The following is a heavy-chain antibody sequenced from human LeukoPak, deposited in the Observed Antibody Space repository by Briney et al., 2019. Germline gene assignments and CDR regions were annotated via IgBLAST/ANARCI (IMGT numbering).Heavy chain of an antibody. Sequence: KTSETLSLTCTVSGGSISSSSYYWGWIRQPPGKGLEWIGSIYYSGSTYYNPSLKSRVTISVDTSKNQFSLKLSSVTAADTAVYYCARYCSGGGYWDAFDIWGQGTMVTVSS. J-gene: IGHJ3*02. CDR3: ARYCSGGGYWDAFDI. CDR1: GGSISSSSYY. D-gene: IGHD2-15*01. V-gene: IGHV4-39*01. CDR2: IYYSGST.